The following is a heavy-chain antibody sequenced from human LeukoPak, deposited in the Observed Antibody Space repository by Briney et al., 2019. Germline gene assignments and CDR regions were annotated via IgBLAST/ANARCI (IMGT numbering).Heavy chain of an antibody. D-gene: IGHD5-24*01. Sequence: GGSLRLSCAAAEFTFSSYAMHWVRQAPSKGLEWVGSVWYDGSNADYGDSVKGRFTISRDNSKNTLYLQMSRLRAEDTAVYYCARGRTMGFVLRDGYKVGSYYLDYWGQGTLATVSA. CDR3: ARGRTMGFVLRDGYKVGSYYLDY. CDR1: EFTFSSYA. CDR2: VWYDGSNA. J-gene: IGHJ4*02. V-gene: IGHV3-33*01.